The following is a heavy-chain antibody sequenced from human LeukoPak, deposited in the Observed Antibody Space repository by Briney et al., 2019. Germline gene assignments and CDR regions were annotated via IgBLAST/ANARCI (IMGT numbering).Heavy chain of an antibody. D-gene: IGHD2/OR15-2a*01. Sequence: SVKVSCKASGGTFSSYAISWVRQAPGQGLEWMVRIIPILGIANYAQKFQGRVTITADKSTSTAYMELSSLRSEDTAVYYCARDAPAFSETASFDYWGQGTLVTVSS. J-gene: IGHJ4*02. CDR1: GGTFSSYA. CDR3: ARDAPAFSETASFDY. CDR2: IIPILGIA. V-gene: IGHV1-69*04.